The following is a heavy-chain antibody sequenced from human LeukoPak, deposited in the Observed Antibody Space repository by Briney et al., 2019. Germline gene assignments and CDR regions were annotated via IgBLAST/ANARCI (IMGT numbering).Heavy chain of an antibody. D-gene: IGHD3-10*01. Sequence: PSETLSLTCAVYGGSFSGYYWSWIRQPPGKGLEWIGEINHSGSTNYNPSLKSRVTISVDTSKNQFSLKLSSVTAADTAVYYCARGLRLRWFGESYHYFDYWGQGTLVTVSS. CDR2: INHSGST. CDR1: GGSFSGYY. CDR3: ARGLRLRWFGESYHYFDY. V-gene: IGHV4-34*01. J-gene: IGHJ4*02.